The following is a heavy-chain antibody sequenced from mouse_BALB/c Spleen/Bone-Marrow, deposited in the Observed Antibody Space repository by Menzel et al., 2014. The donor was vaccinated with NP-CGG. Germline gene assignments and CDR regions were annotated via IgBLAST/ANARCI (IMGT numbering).Heavy chain of an antibody. CDR2: IYPGNSDT. CDR3: TTLARNNFDY. V-gene: IGHV1-5*01. J-gene: IGHJ2*01. D-gene: IGHD3-1*01. CDR1: GYTFSNYW. Sequence: VQSQQSGTVLARPGAAVKMSCKSFGYTFSNYWMHWVKQRSGQGLEWIGTIYPGNSDTTYNHKFQGKAKLTAVTSTSTAYMELSSMANEDSAVYYCTTLARNNFDYWGQGTTLTVSS.